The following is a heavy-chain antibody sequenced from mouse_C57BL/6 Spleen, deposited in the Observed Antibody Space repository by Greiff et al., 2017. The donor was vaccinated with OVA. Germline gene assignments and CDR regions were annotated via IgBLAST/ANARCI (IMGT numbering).Heavy chain of an antibody. Sequence: EVQLLQSGPVLVKPGASVKMSCKASGYTFTDYYMNWVKQSHGKSLEWIGVINPYNGGTSYNQKFKGKATLTVDTSSSTAYMELNSLTSEDSADYYCAKGGLRGEYAMDYWGQGTSVTVSS. J-gene: IGHJ4*01. CDR3: AKGGLRGEYAMDY. CDR2: INPYNGGT. V-gene: IGHV1-19*01. CDR1: GYTFTDYY. D-gene: IGHD2-4*01.